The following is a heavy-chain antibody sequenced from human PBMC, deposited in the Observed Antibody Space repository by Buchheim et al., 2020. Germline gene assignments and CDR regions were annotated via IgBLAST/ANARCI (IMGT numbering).Heavy chain of an antibody. Sequence: QVQLVESGGGVVQPGRSLRLSCAASGFTFSSYAMHWVRQAPGKGLEWVAVISYDGSNKYYADSVKGRFTISRDNSKNTLYLQMNSLRAEDTAVYYCARVSSVAAHFDYWGQGTL. CDR2: ISYDGSNK. CDR3: ARVSSVAAHFDY. D-gene: IGHD6-19*01. V-gene: IGHV3-30-3*01. J-gene: IGHJ4*02. CDR1: GFTFSSYA.